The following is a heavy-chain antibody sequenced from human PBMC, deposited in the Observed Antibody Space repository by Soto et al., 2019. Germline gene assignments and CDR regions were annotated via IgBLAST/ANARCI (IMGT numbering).Heavy chain of an antibody. CDR2: ITPMFGTA. CDR1: GGTFSRYA. J-gene: IGHJ2*01. Sequence: QVQLVQSGAEVKKPGSSVKVSCKASGGTFSRYAISWVRQAPGQGLEWMGGITPMFGTANYAQKFQGRLKITADESTGTVHMELRRLRSEDTAVYYCAQTLGSAVAGPGRFDLWGRGTLVIVSS. V-gene: IGHV1-69*12. D-gene: IGHD6-19*01. CDR3: AQTLGSAVAGPGRFDL.